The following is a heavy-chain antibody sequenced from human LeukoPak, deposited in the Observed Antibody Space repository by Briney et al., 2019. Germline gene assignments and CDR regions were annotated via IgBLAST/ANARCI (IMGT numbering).Heavy chain of an antibody. CDR3: TRGRLWLDY. CDR1: GFTFSNYA. J-gene: IGHJ4*02. CDR2: IRTKVYDGAT. Sequence: GGSLRLSCSASGFTFSNYAMHWVRQAPGMGLEWVGFIRTKVYDGATEYAASVKGRFTISRDDSKSIAYLQMNSLKTEDTAVYYCTRGRLWLDYWGQGTLVTVSS. D-gene: IGHD5-18*01. V-gene: IGHV3-49*04.